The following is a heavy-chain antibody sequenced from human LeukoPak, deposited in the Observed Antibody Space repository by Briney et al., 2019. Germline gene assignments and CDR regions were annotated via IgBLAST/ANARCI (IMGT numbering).Heavy chain of an antibody. Sequence: SETLSLTCTVSGGSIRSYFWSWIRQPPGKGLEWIWYIYYSGSTSYNPSLKSRVTISVDTSKNQFSLKLSSVTAADTAVYYCASGYCSGGDCYYDYWGQGTLVTVSS. CDR3: ASGYCSGGDCYYDY. J-gene: IGHJ4*02. V-gene: IGHV4-59*01. CDR2: IYYSGST. CDR1: GGSIRSYF. D-gene: IGHD2-15*01.